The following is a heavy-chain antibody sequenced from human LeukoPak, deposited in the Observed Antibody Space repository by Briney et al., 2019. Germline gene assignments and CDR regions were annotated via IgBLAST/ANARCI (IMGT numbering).Heavy chain of an antibody. Sequence: GASVKVSCKASGYTFTTYAISWVRQAPGQGLEWMGRISPYDDSTDYAQTLQNRVTMTTDTSTSTACMELRSLRSDDTAVYYCARERGATTLPFDPWGQGTLVTVSS. CDR2: ISPYDDST. D-gene: IGHD1-26*01. CDR3: ARERGATTLPFDP. CDR1: GYTFTTYA. V-gene: IGHV1-18*01. J-gene: IGHJ5*02.